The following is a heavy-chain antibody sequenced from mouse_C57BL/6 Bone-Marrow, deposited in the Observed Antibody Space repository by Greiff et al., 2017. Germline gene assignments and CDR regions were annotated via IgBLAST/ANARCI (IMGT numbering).Heavy chain of an antibody. CDR2: IHPSDSAT. Sequence: QVQLQQPGAELVKPGASVKVSCKASGYTFTSYWMHWVKQRPGQGLEWIGRIHPSDSATNYNQKFKGKATLTVDKSSSTAYMQLSSLTSEDSAVYYCAIPLHYYAMDYWGQGTSVTVSS. J-gene: IGHJ4*01. CDR1: GYTFTSYW. D-gene: IGHD2-1*01. V-gene: IGHV1-74*01. CDR3: AIPLHYYAMDY.